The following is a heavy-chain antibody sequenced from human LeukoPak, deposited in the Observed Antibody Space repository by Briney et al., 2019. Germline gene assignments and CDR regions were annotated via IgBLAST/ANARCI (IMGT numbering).Heavy chain of an antibody. CDR2: ISSSSSII. CDR3: ARVDSGSYYVDYFDY. D-gene: IGHD1-26*01. CDR1: GFTFSSYS. V-gene: IGHV3-48*02. Sequence: GGSLRLSCAASGFTFSSYSMNWVRQAPGKGLEWVSYISSSSSIIYYADSVKGRFTISRDNAKNSLYLQMNSLRDEDTAVYYCARVDSGSYYVDYFDYWGQGTLVTVSS. J-gene: IGHJ4*02.